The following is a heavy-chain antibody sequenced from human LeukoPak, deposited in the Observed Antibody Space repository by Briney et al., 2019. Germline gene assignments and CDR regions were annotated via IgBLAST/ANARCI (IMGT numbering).Heavy chain of an antibody. D-gene: IGHD6-13*01. CDR2: MNPNSGNT. Sequence: RASVKVSCKASGYTFTSYDINWVRRATGQGLEWMGWMNPNSGNTGYAQKFQGRVTITRNTSISTAYMELSSLRSEDTAVYYCARGFSWVQLQDYWGQGTLVTVSS. CDR3: ARGFSWVQLQDY. J-gene: IGHJ4*02. V-gene: IGHV1-8*03. CDR1: GYTFTSYD.